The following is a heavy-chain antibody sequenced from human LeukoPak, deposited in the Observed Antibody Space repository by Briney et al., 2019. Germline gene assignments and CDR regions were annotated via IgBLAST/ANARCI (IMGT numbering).Heavy chain of an antibody. D-gene: IGHD3-10*01. V-gene: IGHV4-31*03. CDR2: IYYSGST. Sequence: SETLSLTCTVSGGSISSGGYYWSWIRQHPGKGLEWIGYIYYSGSTYYNPSLKSRVTVSVDTSKNQFSLKLSSVTAADTAAYYCAREGVYGMDVWGKGTTVTVSS. J-gene: IGHJ6*04. CDR1: GGSISSGGYY. CDR3: AREGVYGMDV.